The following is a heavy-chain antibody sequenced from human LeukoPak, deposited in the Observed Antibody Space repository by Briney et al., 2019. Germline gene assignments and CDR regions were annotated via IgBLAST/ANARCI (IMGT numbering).Heavy chain of an antibody. V-gene: IGHV3-30*02. Sequence: GGSLRLSCATSGFTFSTYAMHWVRQAPGKGLGWVSFIRSDGSNKYYEDSVKSRFTISRDNSKNTLYLQMNSLRAEDTAIYYCASKVVDNCYYWGQGTLITVSS. D-gene: IGHD3-22*01. J-gene: IGHJ4*02. CDR1: GFTFSTYA. CDR3: ASKVVDNCYY. CDR2: IRSDGSNK.